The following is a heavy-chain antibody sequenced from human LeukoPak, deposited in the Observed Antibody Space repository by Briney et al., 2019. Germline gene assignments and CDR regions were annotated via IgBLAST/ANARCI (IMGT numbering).Heavy chain of an antibody. CDR1: GFTFSSYW. CDR2: INGDGSST. D-gene: IGHD2-15*01. Sequence: GGSLRLSCAASGFTFSSYWMHWVRQAPGKGLVWVSRINGDGSSTSYADSVKGRFTISRDNAKNTLYLQMNSLRAEDRAVYYCARGSSVVGLDWGQGTLVTVSS. J-gene: IGHJ4*02. CDR3: ARGSSVVGLD. V-gene: IGHV3-74*01.